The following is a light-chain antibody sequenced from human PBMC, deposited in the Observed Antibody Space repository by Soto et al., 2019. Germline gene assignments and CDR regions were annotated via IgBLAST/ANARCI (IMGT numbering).Light chain of an antibody. CDR1: QSISSW. V-gene: IGKV1-5*03. Sequence: DIQMTQSPSTLSASVGDRVTITCRASQSISSWLAWYQQKPGKAPNLLIYKASSLESGVPSRFSGSGSGTEFTLTISSLQPDDFATYYCQQYGTYSRTFGQGTKVDIK. CDR2: KAS. J-gene: IGKJ1*01. CDR3: QQYGTYSRT.